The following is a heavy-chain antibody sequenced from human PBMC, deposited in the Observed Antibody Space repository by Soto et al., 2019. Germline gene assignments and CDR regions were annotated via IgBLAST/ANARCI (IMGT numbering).Heavy chain of an antibody. Sequence: GGSLRLSCAASGFTFSSYGMHWVRQAPGKGLEWVAVISYDGSNKYYADSVKGRFTISRDNSKNTLYLQMNSLRAEDTAVYYCATPKYYYDSSGSLDYWGQGTLVTVSS. J-gene: IGHJ4*02. CDR3: ATPKYYYDSSGSLDY. V-gene: IGHV3-30*03. CDR1: GFTFSSYG. D-gene: IGHD3-22*01. CDR2: ISYDGSNK.